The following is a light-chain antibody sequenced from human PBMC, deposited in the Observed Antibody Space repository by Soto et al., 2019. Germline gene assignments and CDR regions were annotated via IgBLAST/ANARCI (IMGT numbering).Light chain of an antibody. CDR1: QSVSRY. Sequence: EIALTQSPATLSLSPGERATPSCRASQSVSRYLAWYQQKPGQAPRLLIYDASNRATGIPARFSGRGSGTDFTLTISSLEPEDFAVYYCQQRGNWPSFGGGTKVEIK. CDR3: QQRGNWPS. CDR2: DAS. J-gene: IGKJ4*01. V-gene: IGKV3-11*01.